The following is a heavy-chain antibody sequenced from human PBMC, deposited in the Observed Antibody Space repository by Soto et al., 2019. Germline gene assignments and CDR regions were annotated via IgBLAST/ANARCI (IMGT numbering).Heavy chain of an antibody. CDR2: ISWNSGDK. CDR3: VKKNCSHTRCYTAWFFDL. Sequence: GGSLRLSCEASGFIFEDYDMHWVRQPPGKGLQWVSGISWNSGDKDYGDSVKGRFTISRDNAKNSLDLQMSSLRVEDTATYYCVKKNCSHTRCYTAWFFDLWGRGTLVTVSS. D-gene: IGHD2-15*01. CDR1: GFIFEDYD. J-gene: IGHJ2*01. V-gene: IGHV3-9*01.